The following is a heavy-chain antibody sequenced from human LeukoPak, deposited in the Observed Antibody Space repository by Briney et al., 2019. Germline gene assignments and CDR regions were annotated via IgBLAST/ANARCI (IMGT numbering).Heavy chain of an antibody. V-gene: IGHV3-21*01. Sequence: PGRSLRLSCAASGFTFSSYSMNWVRQAPGKGLEWVSSISSSSSYIYYADSVKGRFTISRDNAKNSLYLQMNSLRAEDTAVYYCASTIAARPSWFDPWGQGTLVTVSS. J-gene: IGHJ5*02. CDR2: ISSSSSYI. CDR1: GFTFSSYS. CDR3: ASTIAARPSWFDP. D-gene: IGHD6-6*01.